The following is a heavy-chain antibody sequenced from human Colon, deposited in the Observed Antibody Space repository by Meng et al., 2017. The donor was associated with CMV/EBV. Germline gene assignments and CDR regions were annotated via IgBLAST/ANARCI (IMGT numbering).Heavy chain of an antibody. Sequence: SRSPLTTFHFHRVRPAPGQGVEWKGIIEPSGFTTSYAQGLEGRITLTGDKSTSSVYMELQNLRSEDTAVYYRARGRYSLGGDWFDPWGQGTLVTVSS. CDR3: ARGRYSLGGDWFDP. V-gene: IGHV1-46*01. J-gene: IGHJ5*02. D-gene: IGHD1-26*01. CDR2: IEPSGFTT. CDR1: RSPLTTFH.